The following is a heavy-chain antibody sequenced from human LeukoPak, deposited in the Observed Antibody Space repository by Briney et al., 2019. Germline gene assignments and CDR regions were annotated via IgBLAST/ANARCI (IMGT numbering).Heavy chain of an antibody. CDR3: AKGPPAVTGNGALTD. Sequence: SGGSLRLSCAASGFTFSSYAMSWVRQAPGKGLEWVSAISGSGGSTYYADSVKGRFTISRDNSKNTLYLQMNSLRAEDTAVYYCAKGPPAVTGNGALTDWGQGTLVTVSS. V-gene: IGHV3-23*01. D-gene: IGHD2-2*01. J-gene: IGHJ4*02. CDR2: ISGSGGST. CDR1: GFTFSSYA.